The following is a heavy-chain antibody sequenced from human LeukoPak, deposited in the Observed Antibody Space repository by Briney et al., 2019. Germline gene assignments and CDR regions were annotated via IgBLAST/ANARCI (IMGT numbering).Heavy chain of an antibody. V-gene: IGHV3-21*01. Sequence: GGSLRLSCAASGFTFSSYSMNWVRQAPGKRLEWVSSISSSSSYIYYADSVKGRFTICRDNAKNSLYLQMNSLRAEDTAVYYCARDGYYDFWSGYRNFDYWGQGTLVTVSS. CDR2: ISSSSSYI. CDR3: ARDGYYDFWSGYRNFDY. J-gene: IGHJ4*02. CDR1: GFTFSSYS. D-gene: IGHD3-3*01.